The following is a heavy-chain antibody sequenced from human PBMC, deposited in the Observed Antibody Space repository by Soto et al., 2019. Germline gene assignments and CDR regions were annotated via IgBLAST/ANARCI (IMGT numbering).Heavy chain of an antibody. Sequence: PGGSLRLSCAASGVTFSDAWMHWVRQAPGKGLEWVGRIKRNADGGTTDYAAPVKGRFSISRDDSKNTLYLQMNSLTTDDTAIYYCRTDDFPICGEDYWSQGTLVTVSS. V-gene: IGHV3-15*07. D-gene: IGHD2-21*01. CDR3: RTDDFPICGEDY. J-gene: IGHJ4*02. CDR1: GVTFSDAW. CDR2: IKRNADGGTT.